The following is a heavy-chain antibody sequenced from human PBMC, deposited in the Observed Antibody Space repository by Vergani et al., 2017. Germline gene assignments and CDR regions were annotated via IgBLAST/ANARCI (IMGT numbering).Heavy chain of an antibody. J-gene: IGHJ6*02. CDR2: ISSSSSTI. Sequence: EVQLVESGGGLVQPGGSLRLSCAASGFTFSSYSMNWVRQAPGKGLEWVSYISSSSSTIYYADSVKGRFTISRDNAKNSLYLQMNSLRAEDTAVYYCARDNVAVAAYYYYGMDVWGQGTTVTVSS. CDR1: GFTFSSYS. V-gene: IGHV3-48*01. D-gene: IGHD6-19*01. CDR3: ARDNVAVAAYYYYGMDV.